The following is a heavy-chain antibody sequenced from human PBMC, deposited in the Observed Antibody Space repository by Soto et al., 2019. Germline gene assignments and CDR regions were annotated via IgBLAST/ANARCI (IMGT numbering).Heavy chain of an antibody. CDR2: ISGSGGST. V-gene: IGHV3-23*01. D-gene: IGHD6-19*01. Sequence: EVQLLESGGGLVQPGGSLRLSCAASGFTFSSYAMSWVRQAPGKGLEWVSAISGSGGSTYYADSVKGRFTISRDNSKNTLYLQMNSLRAEDTAVYYCAKPDILPGIAVAGSYLVYWGQGTLVTVSS. J-gene: IGHJ4*02. CDR1: GFTFSSYA. CDR3: AKPDILPGIAVAGSYLVY.